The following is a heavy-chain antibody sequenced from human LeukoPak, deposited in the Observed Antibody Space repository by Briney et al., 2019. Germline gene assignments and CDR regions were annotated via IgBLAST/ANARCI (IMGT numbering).Heavy chain of an antibody. CDR3: ARGSFGTHWYFDL. D-gene: IGHD3-10*01. J-gene: IGHJ2*01. CDR2: IADDSTAT. CDR1: GFTFSSYG. Sequence: PGGSLRLSCAASGFTFSSYGMNWVRQAPGKGLEWASYIADDSTATYYPDSVKGRFTISRDNSKNTLSLLMSSLRAEDTAVYYCARGSFGTHWYFDLWGRGTLVTVSS. V-gene: IGHV3-23*01.